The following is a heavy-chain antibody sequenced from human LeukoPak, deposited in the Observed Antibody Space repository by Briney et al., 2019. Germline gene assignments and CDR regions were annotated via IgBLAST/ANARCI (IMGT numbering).Heavy chain of an antibody. J-gene: IGHJ4*02. Sequence: ASVKVSCKASGGTFSSYAISWARQAPGQGLEWMGGIIPIFGTANYAQKFQGRVTITADESTSTAYMELSSLRSEDTAVYYCAREDSIAARYYFDYWGQGTLVTVSS. CDR2: IIPIFGTA. CDR3: AREDSIAARYYFDY. V-gene: IGHV1-69*01. D-gene: IGHD6-6*01. CDR1: GGTFSSYA.